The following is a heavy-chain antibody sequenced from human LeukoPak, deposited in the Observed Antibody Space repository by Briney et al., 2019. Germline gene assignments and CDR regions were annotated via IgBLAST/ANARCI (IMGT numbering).Heavy chain of an antibody. D-gene: IGHD6-13*01. V-gene: IGHV3-9*01. Sequence: PGGSLRLSCAAYGFTLDDYAMHWARQAPGKGLEWVSSISWNSGSIGYADSVKGRFTISRDNAKNSLYLQMNSLRAEDTALYYCAKGRRGAAAGIDYWGQGTLVTVSS. CDR1: GFTLDDYA. CDR2: ISWNSGSI. CDR3: AKGRRGAAAGIDY. J-gene: IGHJ4*02.